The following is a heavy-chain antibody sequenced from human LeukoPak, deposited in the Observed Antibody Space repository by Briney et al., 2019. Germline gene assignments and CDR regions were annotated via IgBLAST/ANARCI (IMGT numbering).Heavy chain of an antibody. CDR1: GFTFSNYA. CDR2: ITDNGGST. V-gene: IGHV3-23*01. Sequence: GSLILSCAASGFTFSNYAMNWVRQAPGKGLEWVSGITDNGGSTYYADSVKGRFTISRDNSQNTLYLQMSSLRADDTAIYYCADRFCGGGACYSTLAEYLQHWGQGTLVTVSS. D-gene: IGHD2-15*01. CDR3: ADRFCGGGACYSTLAEYLQH. J-gene: IGHJ1*01.